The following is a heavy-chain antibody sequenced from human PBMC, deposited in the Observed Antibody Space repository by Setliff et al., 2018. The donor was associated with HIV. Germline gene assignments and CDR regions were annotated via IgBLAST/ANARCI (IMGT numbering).Heavy chain of an antibody. CDR2: IYTSGNT. Sequence: SETLSLTCEVSGDSISSGGYYWTWIRKPAGKGLEWIGHIYTSGNTNYNPPLKSRVSISVATSKNQFFLTLTSVTAADSAVYYCARLGEHDTGDLDVWGKGTTVTVSS. V-gene: IGHV4-61*09. CDR3: ARLGEHDTGDLDV. D-gene: IGHD1-1*01. CDR1: GDSISSGGYY. J-gene: IGHJ6*04.